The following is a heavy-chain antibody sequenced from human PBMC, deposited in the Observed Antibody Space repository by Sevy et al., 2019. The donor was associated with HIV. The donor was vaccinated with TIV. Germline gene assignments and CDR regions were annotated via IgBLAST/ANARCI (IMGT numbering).Heavy chain of an antibody. J-gene: IGHJ6*02. CDR1: GFTFSSYW. Sequence: GGSLRLSCAASGFTFSSYWMSWVRQAPGKGLEWVANIKQDGSEKYYVDSVKGRFTISRDNAKNSLYLQMNSLRAEDTAVYYWARGSTVRGYCSSTSCYPAYYGMDVWGQGTTVTVSS. CDR3: ARGSTVRGYCSSTSCYPAYYGMDV. V-gene: IGHV3-7*01. CDR2: IKQDGSEK. D-gene: IGHD2-2*01.